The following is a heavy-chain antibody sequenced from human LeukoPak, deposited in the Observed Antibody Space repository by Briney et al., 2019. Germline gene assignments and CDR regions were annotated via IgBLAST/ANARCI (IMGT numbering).Heavy chain of an antibody. D-gene: IGHD5-24*01. CDR3: ARDGYNSGYYYYMDV. CDR2: IYYSGGT. J-gene: IGHJ6*03. V-gene: IGHV4-59*01. CDR1: GGPISGYY. Sequence: PSETLSLTCTVSGGPISGYYWSWIRQPPGKGLEWIGYIYYSGGTEYNPSLESRVTISVDTSKNQFSLKLSSVTAADTAVYYCARDGYNSGYYYYMDVWGKGTTVTVSS.